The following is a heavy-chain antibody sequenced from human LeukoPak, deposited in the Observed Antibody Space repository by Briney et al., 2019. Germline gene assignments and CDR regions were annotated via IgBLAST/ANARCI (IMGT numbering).Heavy chain of an antibody. V-gene: IGHV3-30-3*01. Sequence: GGSLRLSCAASGFAFSSYAMHWVRQGPGKGLEWVALVSYDGGSKYYADSVKGRFTISRDNAKNSLYLQMNSLRAEDTAVYYCARALLGYGSGSYYIADYWGQGTLVTVSS. CDR3: ARALLGYGSGSYYIADY. CDR2: VSYDGGSK. CDR1: GFAFSSYA. D-gene: IGHD3-10*01. J-gene: IGHJ4*02.